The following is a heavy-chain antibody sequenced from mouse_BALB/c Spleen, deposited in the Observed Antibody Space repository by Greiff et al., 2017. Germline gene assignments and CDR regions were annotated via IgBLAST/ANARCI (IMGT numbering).Heavy chain of an antibody. D-gene: IGHD2-4*01. Sequence: EVKLVESGGDLVKPGGSLKLSCAASGFTFSSYGMSWVRQTPDKRLEWVATISSGGSYTYYPDSVKGRFTISRDNAKNTLYLQMSSLKSEDTAMDYCASLGYYDYPYWGQGTTLTVSS. J-gene: IGHJ2*01. V-gene: IGHV5-6*01. CDR3: ASLGYYDYPY. CDR1: GFTFSSYG. CDR2: ISSGGSYT.